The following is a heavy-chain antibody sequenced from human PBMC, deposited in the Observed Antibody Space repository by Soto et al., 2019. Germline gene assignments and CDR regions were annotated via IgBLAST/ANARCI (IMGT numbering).Heavy chain of an antibody. V-gene: IGHV3-33*01. D-gene: IGHD5-12*01. CDR3: ARGDAWTDEAFDI. CDR1: GFGVSNYG. J-gene: IGHJ3*02. CDR2: IWKDENNK. Sequence: ESGGGVVQPGESLRLSCAASGFGVSNYGMHWGRQAPGKGLEWVAVIWKDENNKYYRDSVKGRFTISRDNSKNTVELQMSSLRGEDTAVYYCARGDAWTDEAFDIWGQGTMVTVSS.